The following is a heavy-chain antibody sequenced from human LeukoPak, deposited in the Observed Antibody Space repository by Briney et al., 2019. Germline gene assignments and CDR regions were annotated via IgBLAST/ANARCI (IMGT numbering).Heavy chain of an antibody. Sequence: PSETLSLTCAVSGYSLSSGYYWGWIRQPPGKGLEWIGSIYHSGSTYYNPSLKSRVTISVDTSKNQFSLKLSSVTAADTAVYYCARGPSSSDWFDPWGQGTLVTVSS. J-gene: IGHJ5*02. CDR1: GYSLSSGYY. D-gene: IGHD6-6*01. CDR3: ARGPSSSDWFDP. V-gene: IGHV4-38-2*01. CDR2: IYHSGST.